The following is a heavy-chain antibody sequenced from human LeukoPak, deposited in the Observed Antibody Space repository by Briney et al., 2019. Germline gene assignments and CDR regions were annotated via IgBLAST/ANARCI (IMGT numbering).Heavy chain of an antibody. CDR3: ARRGSTSGFHFDI. D-gene: IGHD2-2*01. CDR1: GDSLSGYY. CDR2: INHSGST. V-gene: IGHV4-34*01. Sequence: SETLSLTCAVYGDSLSGYYWNWIRQPPGKGLEWIAEINHSGSTNYNPSLKSRVTISVDTSKNQFSLKLSSVTAADTAVYYCARRGSTSGFHFDIWGQGTMVTVSS. J-gene: IGHJ3*02.